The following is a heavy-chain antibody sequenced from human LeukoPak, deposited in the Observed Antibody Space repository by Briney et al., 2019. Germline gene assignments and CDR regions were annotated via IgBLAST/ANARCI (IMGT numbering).Heavy chain of an antibody. CDR3: ARDLGYYRADY. J-gene: IGHJ4*02. CDR1: GFTFSSYN. CDR2: ISSSSYI. V-gene: IGHV3-21*01. Sequence: GGSLRLSCAASGFTFSSYNMNWVRQAPGKGLEWVSSISSSSYIYYADSVRGRFTISRDNAKNSLYLQINSLRAEDTAVYYCARDLGYYRADYWGQGTLVTVSS. D-gene: IGHD1-26*01.